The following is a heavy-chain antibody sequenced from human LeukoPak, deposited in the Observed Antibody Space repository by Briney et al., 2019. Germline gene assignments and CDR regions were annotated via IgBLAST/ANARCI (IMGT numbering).Heavy chain of an antibody. J-gene: IGHJ6*02. D-gene: IGHD1-1*01. CDR2: TSYSGST. CDR1: GGSISNSY. CDR3: ERCATGDYYGMNV. Sequence: SETLSLTCTVSGGSISNSYWSWVRQPPGKGLEWIGYTSYSGSTNYNPSLKSRVTMSVVTSTDQFSLRLISLTAATTAEYYCERCATGDYYGMNVWGQGTTVTVSS. V-gene: IGHV4-59*01.